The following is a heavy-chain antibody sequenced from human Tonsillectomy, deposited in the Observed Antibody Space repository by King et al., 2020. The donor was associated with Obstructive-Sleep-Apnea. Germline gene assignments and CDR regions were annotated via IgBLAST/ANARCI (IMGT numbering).Heavy chain of an antibody. J-gene: IGHJ4*02. Sequence: LQLQESGPGLVKPSETLSLTCTVSGGSIINYYWSWIRQPPGKGLEWIGHIYYTGSTNYNPSLKSRVTVSVDTSKNQFSLKLSSVTAADTAVYYCAGNPSGSYSFDYWGQGTLVTVSS. D-gene: IGHD3-10*01. CDR2: IYYTGST. CDR3: AGNPSGSYSFDY. V-gene: IGHV4-59*01. CDR1: GGSIINYY.